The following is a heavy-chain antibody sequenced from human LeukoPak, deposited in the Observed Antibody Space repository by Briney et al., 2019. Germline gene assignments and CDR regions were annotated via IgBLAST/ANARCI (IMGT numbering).Heavy chain of an antibody. D-gene: IGHD6-25*01. CDR3: ARVGSKFPYWYFDL. J-gene: IGHJ2*01. CDR1: GGPISSGDYY. V-gene: IGHV4-30-4*01. CDR2: IYHSGTT. Sequence: PSETLSLTCTVSGGPISSGDYYWSWIRQPPGKGLEWIGYIYHSGTTFYNPSLKSRVTISVDTSKNQFSLKLNSVTAADTAVYYCARVGSKFPYWYFDLWGRGTLVTVFS.